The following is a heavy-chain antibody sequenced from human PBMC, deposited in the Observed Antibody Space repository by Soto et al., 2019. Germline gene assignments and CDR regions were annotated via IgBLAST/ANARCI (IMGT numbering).Heavy chain of an antibody. J-gene: IGHJ3*02. D-gene: IGHD6-19*01. CDR3: AKAGAVAATWDAFDI. V-gene: IGHV3-23*01. CDR1: GFIFSNYA. Sequence: GGSLRLSCAASGFIFSNYAMTWVRQTPGRGLEWVSAIIGSGGSTYYADSVKGRFTISRDNSRNTLYLQMNSLRVEDTAVYYCAKAGAVAATWDAFDIWGQGTMVTVSS. CDR2: IIGSGGST.